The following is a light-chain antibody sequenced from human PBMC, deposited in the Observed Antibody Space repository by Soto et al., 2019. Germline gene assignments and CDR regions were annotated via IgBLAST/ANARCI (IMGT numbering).Light chain of an antibody. J-gene: IGKJ3*01. CDR2: DAS. Sequence: DIQMTQSPSTLSASVGDRVTITCRASQSISTWLAWYHQKPGKAPNLLIYDASSLQSGVPSRFSGSGSGTEFTLTISSLQPYDFATYYCQHYNGYPFTFGPGTKVDVK. CDR1: QSISTW. CDR3: QHYNGYPFT. V-gene: IGKV1-5*01.